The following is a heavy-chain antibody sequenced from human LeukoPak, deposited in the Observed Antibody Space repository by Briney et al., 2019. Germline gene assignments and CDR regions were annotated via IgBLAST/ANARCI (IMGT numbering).Heavy chain of an antibody. CDR1: GGSFCSGSYY. J-gene: IGHJ4*02. Sequence: SETLSLTCTVSGGSFCSGSYYWSWIRQPPGKGLEWIVYIYYSGSTNYNPSLKSRVTISVDTSKNQFSLKLSSVTAADTAVYYCARDGAAAAGTEPHFDYWGQGTLVTVSS. CDR3: ARDGAAAAGTEPHFDY. CDR2: IYYSGST. V-gene: IGHV4-61*01. D-gene: IGHD6-13*01.